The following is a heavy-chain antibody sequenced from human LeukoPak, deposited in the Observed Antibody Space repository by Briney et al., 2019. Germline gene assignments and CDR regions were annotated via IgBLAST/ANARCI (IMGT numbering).Heavy chain of an antibody. V-gene: IGHV4-34*01. CDR1: GGSFSTYY. CDR2: INHSGST. Sequence: SETLSLTCAVYGGSFSTYYWSWIRQPPGKGLEWIGEINHSGSTNYNPSLKSRVTISVDTSKNQFSLKLSSVTAADTAVYYCARDGRVQLERRGRYFDYWGQGTLVTVSS. CDR3: ARDGRVQLERRGRYFDY. J-gene: IGHJ4*02. D-gene: IGHD1-1*01.